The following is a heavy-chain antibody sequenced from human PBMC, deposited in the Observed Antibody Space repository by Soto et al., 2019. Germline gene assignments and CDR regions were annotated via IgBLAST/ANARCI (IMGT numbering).Heavy chain of an antibody. D-gene: IGHD3-22*01. CDR1: GFTFRGST. Sequence: GGSLRLSCVGTGFTFRGSTMHWVRQASGKGLEWIGLISIKPNNYATVYAASVTGRFTLSRDDSKNTAYLQMNSLKTEDTAVYYCTGAYENSNYYFDYWGLGTLVTVS. J-gene: IGHJ4*02. V-gene: IGHV3-73*01. CDR2: ISIKPNNYAT. CDR3: TGAYENSNYYFDY.